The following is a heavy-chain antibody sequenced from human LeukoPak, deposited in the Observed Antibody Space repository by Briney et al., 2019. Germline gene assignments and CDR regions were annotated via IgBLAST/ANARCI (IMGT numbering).Heavy chain of an antibody. CDR1: GFPFSTYW. V-gene: IGHV3-7*01. CDR2: MKQDGTEE. D-gene: IGHD3-3*01. J-gene: IGHJ4*02. Sequence: GGSLSLSCAASGFPFSTYWMSWVRQAPGKGLEWVASMKQDGTEEYYVDSVKGRFTIFRDNAKNSLYLQMNSLRAEDTAVYYCARLEWFFDFWGQGTLVTVSS. CDR3: ARLEWFFDF.